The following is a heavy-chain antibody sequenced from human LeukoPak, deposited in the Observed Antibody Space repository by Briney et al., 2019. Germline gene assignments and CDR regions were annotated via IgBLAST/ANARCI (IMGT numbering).Heavy chain of an antibody. CDR2: IFYSGRT. Sequence: SQTLSLTCSVAGDFISNGGYYWSWIRQHPGKGLEWIGFIFYSGRTYYNPSLRSRLNISLDTSLNQFSLELRSVTAADTAVYYCAREGGDFGVSFDYWGQGILATVSS. CDR3: AREGGDFGVSFDY. V-gene: IGHV4-31*03. J-gene: IGHJ4*02. CDR1: GDFISNGGYY. D-gene: IGHD2-21*02.